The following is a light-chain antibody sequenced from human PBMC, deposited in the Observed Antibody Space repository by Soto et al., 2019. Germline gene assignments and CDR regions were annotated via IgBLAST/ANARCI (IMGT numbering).Light chain of an antibody. V-gene: IGKV3-15*01. CDR3: QQYNNWPP. CDR1: QSVSSN. Sequence: EIVMTQSPATLSVSRGERATLSCRASQSVSSNLAWYQQKPGQAPRLLIYGASTRATGIPARFSGSGSGTEFTLTISSLQSEDFAVYYCQQYNNWPPFGQGTKVEFK. J-gene: IGKJ1*01. CDR2: GAS.